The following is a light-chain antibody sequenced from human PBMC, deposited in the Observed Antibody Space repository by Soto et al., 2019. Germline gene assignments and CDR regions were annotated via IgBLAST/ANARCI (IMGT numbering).Light chain of an antibody. CDR2: AAS. J-gene: IGKJ4*01. V-gene: IGKV1-9*01. CDR3: KQLNSYPS. Sequence: IQLTQSPSSLSASVGDRVTITCRASQGISSYLAWYQQKPGKAPKLLIYAASTLQSGVPPRFSGSGSGTDFTLTNSSLQPEDFATYNCKQLNSYPSFGGGTKVQIK. CDR1: QGISSY.